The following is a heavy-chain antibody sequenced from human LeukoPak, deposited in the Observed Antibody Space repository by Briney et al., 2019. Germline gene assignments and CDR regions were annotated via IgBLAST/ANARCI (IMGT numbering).Heavy chain of an antibody. J-gene: IGHJ4*02. CDR1: GGPFSGYF. Sequence: NPSETLSLTCAVSGGPFSGYFWSWIRQSSGKGLEWIGEIHNSGTTNYNPSLNSRVTISEDTSKNQFYLKLSSVTAADTAVYYCARHSFYGDYYFDYWGQGTLVTVSS. CDR3: ARHSFYGDYYFDY. V-gene: IGHV4-34*01. D-gene: IGHD4-17*01. CDR2: IHNSGTT.